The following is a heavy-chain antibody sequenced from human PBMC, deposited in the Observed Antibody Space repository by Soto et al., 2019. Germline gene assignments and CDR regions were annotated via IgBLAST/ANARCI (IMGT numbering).Heavy chain of an antibody. V-gene: IGHV1-18*01. D-gene: IGHD3-3*01. CDR3: ARDPDFWSGFPWSYYYGMDV. CDR2: ISAYNGNT. CDR1: GYTFTSYG. Sequence: QVQLVQSGAEVKKPGASVKVSCKASGYTFTSYGISWVRQAPGQGLEWMGWISAYNGNTNYAQKLQGRVTMTTDTSXXTXYXXLRSLRSDDTAVYYCARDPDFWSGFPWSYYYGMDVWGQGTTVTVSS. J-gene: IGHJ6*02.